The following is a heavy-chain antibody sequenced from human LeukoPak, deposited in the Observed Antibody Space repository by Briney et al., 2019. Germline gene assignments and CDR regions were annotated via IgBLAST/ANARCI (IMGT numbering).Heavy chain of an antibody. V-gene: IGHV4-30-4*08. CDR3: ARTGRGYYDFWSGYPRAAFDI. CDR2: IYYSGST. Sequence: SETLCLTCTVSGGSISSGDYYWSWIRQPPGKGLEWIGYIYYSGSTYYNPSLKSRVTISVDTSKNQFSLKLSSVTAADTAVYYCARTGRGYYDFWSGYPRAAFDIWGQGTMVTVSS. D-gene: IGHD3-3*01. CDR1: GGSISSGDYY. J-gene: IGHJ3*02.